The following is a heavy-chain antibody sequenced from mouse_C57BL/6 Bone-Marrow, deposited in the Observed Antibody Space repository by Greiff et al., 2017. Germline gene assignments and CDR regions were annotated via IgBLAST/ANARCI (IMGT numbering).Heavy chain of an antibody. D-gene: IGHD1-1*01. CDR3: ARSPSLYYGSSTTD. J-gene: IGHJ2*01. CDR2: IHPNSGST. CDR1: GYTFTSYW. Sequence: QVQLQQPGAELVKPGASVKLSCKASGYTFTSYWMHWVKQRPGQGLEWIGMIHPNSGSTNYNEKFKSKATLTVDKSSSTAYMQLSSLTSEDSAVYYCARSPSLYYGSSTTDWGQGTTLTVSS. V-gene: IGHV1-64*01.